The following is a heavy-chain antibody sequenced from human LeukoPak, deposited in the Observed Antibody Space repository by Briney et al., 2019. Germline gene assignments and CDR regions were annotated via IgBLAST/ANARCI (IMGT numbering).Heavy chain of an antibody. J-gene: IGHJ4*02. CDR1: GFTFSSHW. D-gene: IGHD6-6*01. CDR2: INTDGSGT. Sequence: PGGSLRLSCAASGFTFSSHWIHWVRQAPGKGLVWVSRINTDGSGTTYADSVKGRFTISRDNAKSTLYLQMNSLRAEDTAVYYCAREYSSSSGRFYDYWGQGTLVTVSS. V-gene: IGHV3-74*01. CDR3: AREYSSSSGRFYDY.